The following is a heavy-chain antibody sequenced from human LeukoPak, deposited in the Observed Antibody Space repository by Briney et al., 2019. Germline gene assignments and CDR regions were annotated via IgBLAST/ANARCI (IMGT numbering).Heavy chain of an antibody. Sequence: GASVKVSCKASGYTFTSYDIDWVRQAPGQGLEWMGGIIPIFGTANYAQKFQGRVTITTDESTSTAYMELSSLRSEDTAVYYCARDLISIRYCSSTSCYRGFGYWGQGTLVTVSS. V-gene: IGHV1-69*05. J-gene: IGHJ4*02. CDR2: IIPIFGTA. CDR1: GYTFTSYD. CDR3: ARDLISIRYCSSTSCYRGFGY. D-gene: IGHD2-2*02.